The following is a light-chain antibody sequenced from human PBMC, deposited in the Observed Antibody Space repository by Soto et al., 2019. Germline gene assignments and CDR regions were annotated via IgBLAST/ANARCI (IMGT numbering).Light chain of an antibody. CDR1: SSDVGGYNY. CDR2: DVS. J-gene: IGLJ2*01. CDR3: SSYKSSSTLERVV. V-gene: IGLV2-14*01. Sequence: QSALTQPASVSGSPVQSITISCTGTSSDVGGYNYVSWYQQHPGKAPKLMIYDVSNRPSGVSNRFSGSKSGKTAYLTISGLQAEDEADYYCSSYKSSSTLERVVFGGGTQLPLL.